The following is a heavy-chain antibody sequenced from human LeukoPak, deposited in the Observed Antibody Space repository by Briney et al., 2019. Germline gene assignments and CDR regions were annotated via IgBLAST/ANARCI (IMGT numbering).Heavy chain of an antibody. CDR3: ARSANYDFWSGYLGAFDY. CDR2: IYSGGST. J-gene: IGHJ4*02. CDR1: GFTVSSNY. Sequence: GGSLRLSCAASGFTVSSNYMSWVRQDPGKGLEWVSVIYSGGSTYYADSVKGRFTISRDNSKNTLYLQMNSLRAEDTAVYYCARSANYDFWSGYLGAFDYWGQGTLVTVSS. V-gene: IGHV3-53*01. D-gene: IGHD3-3*01.